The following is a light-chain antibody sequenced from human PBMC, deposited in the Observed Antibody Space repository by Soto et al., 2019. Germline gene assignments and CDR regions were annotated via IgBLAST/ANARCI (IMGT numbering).Light chain of an antibody. V-gene: IGLV6-57*04. Sequence: LTQPHSVSESPGKTVTISCTRSSGSIASNYVQWYQQRPGSAPTTVIYEDNQRPSGVPDRFSGSIDKSSNSASLTISGLKTEDEADYYCQSYDNRNPWVFGGGTKLTVL. CDR2: EDN. CDR1: SGSIASNY. J-gene: IGLJ3*02. CDR3: QSYDNRNPWV.